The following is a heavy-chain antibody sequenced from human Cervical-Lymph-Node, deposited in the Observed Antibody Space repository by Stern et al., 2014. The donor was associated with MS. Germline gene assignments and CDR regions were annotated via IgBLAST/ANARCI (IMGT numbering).Heavy chain of an antibody. CDR1: GGTFSNSA. CDR2: IILIFGTA. D-gene: IGHD3-3*01. J-gene: IGHJ6*02. V-gene: IGHV1-69*01. CDR3: ARSAGYYSAMDV. Sequence: VQLVQSGAELKQPGSSVQLSCETSGGTFSNSAFSWIRQAPGQGLEWMGGIILIFGTATYAQRFQGRVTITAHESTSTAYMELSSLRSEDTALYYCARSAGYYSAMDVWGQGTTVTVSS.